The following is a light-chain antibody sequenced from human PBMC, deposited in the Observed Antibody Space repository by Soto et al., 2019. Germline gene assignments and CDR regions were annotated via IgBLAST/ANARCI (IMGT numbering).Light chain of an antibody. J-gene: IGLJ1*01. CDR2: EVT. CDR3: NSYTTLSNRV. CDR1: STDIGAYNY. Sequence: QSVLTQPASVSGSPGQSITISCTGTSTDIGAYNYVSWYQQHSGKAPKLLIYEVTNRPSGVSNRFSGSKSGNTASLTISGLQAEDEANYYCNSYTTLSNRVFGTGTKLTVL. V-gene: IGLV2-14*01.